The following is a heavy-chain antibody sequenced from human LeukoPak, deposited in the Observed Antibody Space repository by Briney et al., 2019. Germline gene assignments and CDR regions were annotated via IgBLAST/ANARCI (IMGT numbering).Heavy chain of an antibody. CDR1: GYTFTSYG. CDR3: ARVPPLAASTSFLDY. V-gene: IGHV1-18*01. Sequence: ASVKVSCKASGYTFTSYGISWVRQAPGQGLEWMGWISVYNGNTNCAQKLQGRVTMTTDTSTSTAYMELRSLRSDDTAVYYFARVPPLAASTSFLDYWGQGTLVTVSS. D-gene: IGHD6-13*01. J-gene: IGHJ4*02. CDR2: ISVYNGNT.